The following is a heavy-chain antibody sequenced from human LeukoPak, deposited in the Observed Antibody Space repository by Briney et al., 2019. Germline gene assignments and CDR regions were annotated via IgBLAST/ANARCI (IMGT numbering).Heavy chain of an antibody. V-gene: IGHV1-8*01. D-gene: IGHD2-2*02. CDR2: MNPSSGNT. Sequence: ASAKVSCKASGYSFTSYEINWVRQATGQGLEWMGWMNPSSGNTGYAQNFQGRVTMTKNTSISTAYMDLSSLTSADTAVYYCARRRYTDFDYWGQGTLVSVSS. CDR1: GYSFTSYE. J-gene: IGHJ4*02. CDR3: ARRRYTDFDY.